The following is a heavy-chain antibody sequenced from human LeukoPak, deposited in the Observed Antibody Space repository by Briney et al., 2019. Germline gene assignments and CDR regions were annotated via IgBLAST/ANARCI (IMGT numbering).Heavy chain of an antibody. D-gene: IGHD3-10*01. CDR3: ARGEWFGELLFDY. CDR1: GFTFSSYS. V-gene: IGHV3-48*04. J-gene: IGHJ4*02. CDR2: ISSSGSTI. Sequence: GGSLRLSCAASGFTFSSYSMNWVRQAPGKGLEWVSYISSSGSTIYYADSVKGRFTISRDNAKNSLYLQMNSLRAEDTAVYYCARGEWFGELLFDYWGQGTLVTVSS.